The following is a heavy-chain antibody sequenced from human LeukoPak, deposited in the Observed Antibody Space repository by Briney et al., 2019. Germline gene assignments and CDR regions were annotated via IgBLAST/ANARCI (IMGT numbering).Heavy chain of an antibody. V-gene: IGHV3-23*01. Sequence: GASLRLSCTASGFAFGSYAMACVRQPPGKGLQGVAAIGSDYDRVHEDSVKGRFTISRDNSKSTLYLQMDNLRPEDTAVYFCAKSAGVATIYFDCWGQGALVTVSS. J-gene: IGHJ4*02. CDR3: AKSAGVATIYFDC. CDR2: IGSDYDR. D-gene: IGHD5-12*01. CDR1: GFAFGSYA.